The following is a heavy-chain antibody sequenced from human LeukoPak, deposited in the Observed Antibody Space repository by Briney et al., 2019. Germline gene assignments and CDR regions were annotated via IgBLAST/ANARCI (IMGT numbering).Heavy chain of an antibody. CDR2: IYTSGGT. Sequence: PSETLSLTCTVSGGSISSGSYYWSWIRQPAGKGLEWIGGIYTSGGTNYNPSLKSRVTISVDTSKNHFSLNLSSVTAADTAVYYCARARVVGATTPFDYWGQGTLVTVSS. CDR3: ARARVVGATTPFDY. CDR1: GGSISSGSYY. D-gene: IGHD1-26*01. V-gene: IGHV4-61*02. J-gene: IGHJ4*02.